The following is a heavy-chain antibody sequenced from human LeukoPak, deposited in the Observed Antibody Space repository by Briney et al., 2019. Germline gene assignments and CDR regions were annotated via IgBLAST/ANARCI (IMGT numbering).Heavy chain of an antibody. J-gene: IGHJ4*02. V-gene: IGHV5-51*01. CDR3: ARKYYYGCSGYYPFDY. CDR1: GYSFTSYW. Sequence: GESLKISCKGSGYSFTSYWIGWVRQMPGKGLEWMGIIYPGDSDTRYSPSFQGQVTISADKSISTAYLEWSSLKASDTAMYYCARKYYYGCSGYYPFDYWGQGTLVNVSS. D-gene: IGHD3-22*01. CDR2: IYPGDSDT.